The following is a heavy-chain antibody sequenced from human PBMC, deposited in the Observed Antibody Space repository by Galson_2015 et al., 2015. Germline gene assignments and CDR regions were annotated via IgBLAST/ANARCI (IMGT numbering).Heavy chain of an antibody. D-gene: IGHD6-19*01. CDR3: AKDSRYSSGWRNFDY. CDR1: GFTFSSYA. Sequence: SLRLSCAASGFTFSSYAMSWVRQAPGKGLEWVSAISGSGGSTYYADSVEGRFTISRDNSKNTLYLQMNSLRAEDTAVYYCAKDSRYSSGWRNFDYWGQGTLVTVSS. CDR2: ISGSGGST. V-gene: IGHV3-23*01. J-gene: IGHJ4*02.